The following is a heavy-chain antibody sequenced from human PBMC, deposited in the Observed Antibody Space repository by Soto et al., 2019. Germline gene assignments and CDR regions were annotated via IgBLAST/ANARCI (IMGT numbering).Heavy chain of an antibody. J-gene: IGHJ6*02. CDR3: ARGPRAGRYFVNRQLPYYYYGMDV. D-gene: IGHD3-9*01. V-gene: IGHV1-69*13. CDR2: IIPIFGTA. CDR1: GGTFSSYA. Sequence: GTSVKVSCKASGGTFSSYAISWVRQAPGQGLEWMGGIIPIFGTANYAQKFQGRVTITADESTSTAYMELSSLRSEDTAVYYCARGPRAGRYFVNRQLPYYYYGMDVWGQGTTVTVS.